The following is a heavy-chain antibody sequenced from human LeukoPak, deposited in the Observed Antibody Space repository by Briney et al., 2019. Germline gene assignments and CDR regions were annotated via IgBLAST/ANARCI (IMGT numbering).Heavy chain of an antibody. CDR2: ISASGGTT. D-gene: IGHD6-6*01. J-gene: IGHJ2*01. Sequence: GGSLRLSCAASGFTFSSYWMSWLRQAPGKGLEWVSAISASGGTTYYADSVKGRISISRDNSKNTLYLQMNSLRAEDTAVYYCAKGLYSSSSSFWYFDLWGRGTLVTVSS. CDR1: GFTFSSYW. V-gene: IGHV3-23*01. CDR3: AKGLYSSSSSFWYFDL.